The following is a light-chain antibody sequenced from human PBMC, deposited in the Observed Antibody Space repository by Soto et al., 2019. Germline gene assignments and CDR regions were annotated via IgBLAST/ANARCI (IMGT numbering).Light chain of an antibody. J-gene: IGLJ1*01. CDR2: GVS. CDR3: SSYISSSSPYV. Sequence: QSALTRPASVSGSPGQSITISCTGTSSDIGGYNFVSWYQHHPGKAPRLIIFGVSDRPSGVSDRFSGSKSGNTASLTISGLQAEDEADYYCSSYISSSSPYVFGTWTKVTVL. CDR1: SSDIGGYNF. V-gene: IGLV2-14*03.